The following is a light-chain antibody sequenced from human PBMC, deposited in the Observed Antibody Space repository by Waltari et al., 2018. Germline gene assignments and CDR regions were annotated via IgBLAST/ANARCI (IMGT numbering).Light chain of an antibody. Sequence: QSVLTQPPSVSGAPGHSVTISCTGSGTNIGAAYDAPSYQQIPGSAPKVLIYRDDNRPSGVPCRFSGSKSGTSASLSVTGLHVEDEADYFCQSYDRDLNAVLFGGGTKLTVL. J-gene: IGLJ2*01. V-gene: IGLV1-40*01. CDR2: RDD. CDR3: QSYDRDLNAVL. CDR1: GTNIGAAYD.